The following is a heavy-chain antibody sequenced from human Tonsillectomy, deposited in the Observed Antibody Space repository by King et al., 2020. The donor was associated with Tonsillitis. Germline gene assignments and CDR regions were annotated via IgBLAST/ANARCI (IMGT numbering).Heavy chain of an antibody. V-gene: IGHV3-64*01. J-gene: IGHJ3*01. CDR3: AREGRRYSYGYVAFVF. D-gene: IGHD5-18*01. CDR2: ISSNGGST. Sequence: DVQLVESGGGLVQPGGSLRLSCAASGFTFSIYAMHWVRQAPGKGLEYFSAISSNGGSTYYANSVKVRFTISRDNSKNTLYLQMGSLRAEVMAVYYFAREGRRYSYGYVAFVFWLQATMVTVSS. CDR1: GFTFSIYA.